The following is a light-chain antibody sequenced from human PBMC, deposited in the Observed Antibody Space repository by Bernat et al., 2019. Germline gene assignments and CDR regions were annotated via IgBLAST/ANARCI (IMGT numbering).Light chain of an antibody. CDR2: KVS. Sequence: DVVMTQSPLSLPVTLGQPASISCRSSQSLVYSDGNTYLNWFQQRPGQSPRRLIYKVSNRDSGVPDRLSGSGSGTDFTLKISRVEAEDVGVYYCMQGTHPMYTFGQGTKLEIK. CDR3: MQGTHPMYT. V-gene: IGKV2-30*01. J-gene: IGKJ2*01. CDR1: QSLVYSDGNTY.